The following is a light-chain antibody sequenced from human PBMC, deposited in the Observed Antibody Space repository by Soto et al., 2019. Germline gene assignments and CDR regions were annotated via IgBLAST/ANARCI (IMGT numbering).Light chain of an antibody. CDR2: GGS. CDR1: QSVSSNH. CDR3: QQYGSSIT. Sequence: VLTQSPGTLSLAPGERATLSCRASQSVSSNHLAWYQQKPGQAPRLLIYGGSSRATGIPDRFSGSGSGTDFTLTISRLEPEDFAVYYCQQYGSSITFGQGTRLEIK. J-gene: IGKJ5*01. V-gene: IGKV3-20*01.